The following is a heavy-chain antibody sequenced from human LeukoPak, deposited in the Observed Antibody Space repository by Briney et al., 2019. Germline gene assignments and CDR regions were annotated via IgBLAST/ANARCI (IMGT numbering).Heavy chain of an antibody. V-gene: IGHV3-23*01. D-gene: IGHD2-21*01. CDR2: ISGSGGST. CDR1: GFTFSSYA. J-gene: IGHJ4*02. CDR3: AKFLPTHIVVANYYFDY. Sequence: GGSLRLSCAASGFTFSSYAMNWVRQAPGQGLEWVSVISGSGGSTYYADSVKGRFTISRDNSKNTLYLQMNSLRAEDTAVYYCAKFLPTHIVVANYYFDYWGQGTLVTVSS.